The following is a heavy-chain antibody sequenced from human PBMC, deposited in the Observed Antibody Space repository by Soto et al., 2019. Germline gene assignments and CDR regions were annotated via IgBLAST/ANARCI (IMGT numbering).Heavy chain of an antibody. CDR3: ARWYSSGWPGYYYYYYGMDV. V-gene: IGHV4-39*01. J-gene: IGHJ6*02. CDR1: GGSISSSSYY. Sequence: SETLSLTCTVSGGSISSSSYYWGWIRQPPGKGLEWIGSIYYSGSTYYNPSLKSRVTISVDTSKNQFSLKLSSVTAADTAVYYCARWYSSGWPGYYYYYYGMDVWGQGTTVTVSS. CDR2: IYYSGST. D-gene: IGHD6-19*01.